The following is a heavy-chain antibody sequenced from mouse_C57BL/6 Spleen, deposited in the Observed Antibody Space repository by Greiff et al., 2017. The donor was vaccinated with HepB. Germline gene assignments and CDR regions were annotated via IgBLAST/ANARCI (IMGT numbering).Heavy chain of an antibody. D-gene: IGHD2-2*01. CDR1: GYAFSSSW. CDR3: AVDYGYDGFAY. CDR2: IYPGDGDT. J-gene: IGHJ3*01. V-gene: IGHV1-82*01. Sequence: QVQLQQSGPELVKPGASVKISCKASGYAFSSSWMNWVKQRPGKGLEWIGRIYPGDGDTNYNGKFKGKATLTADKSSSTAYMQLSSLTAEDSAVYFCAVDYGYDGFAYWGQGTLVTVSA.